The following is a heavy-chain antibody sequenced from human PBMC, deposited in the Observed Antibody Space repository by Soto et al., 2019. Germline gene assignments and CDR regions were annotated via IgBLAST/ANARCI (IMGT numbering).Heavy chain of an antibody. CDR1: GYTFTSYA. Sequence: QVQLVQSGAEEKKPGASVKVSCKASGYTFTSYAMHWVRQAPGQRLEWMGWINAGNGNTKYSQKFQGXVXMXRAXSASTAYMELSSLRSEDTAVYYCARSIVVVTALDYWGQGTLVTVSS. CDR3: ARSIVVVTALDY. D-gene: IGHD2-21*02. V-gene: IGHV1-3*05. J-gene: IGHJ4*02. CDR2: INAGNGNT.